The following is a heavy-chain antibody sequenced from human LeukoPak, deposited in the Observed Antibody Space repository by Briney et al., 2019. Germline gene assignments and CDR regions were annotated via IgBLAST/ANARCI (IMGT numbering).Heavy chain of an antibody. CDR2: IKQHGSEK. J-gene: IGHJ4*02. Sequence: GGSLRLSCAASGFTFSNYWMNWVRQAPGKGLEWVANIKQHGSEKYYVGSVKGRFTISRDNAKNSLYLQINSRRAEETALYYLGRDLGGGSGWSEAFYYWGQGTLVTVSS. CDR1: GFTFSNYW. V-gene: IGHV3-7*01. D-gene: IGHD6-19*01. CDR3: GRDLGGGSGWSEAFYY.